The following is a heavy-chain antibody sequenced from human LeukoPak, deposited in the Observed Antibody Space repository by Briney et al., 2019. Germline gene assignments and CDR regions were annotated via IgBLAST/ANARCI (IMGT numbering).Heavy chain of an antibody. J-gene: IGHJ4*02. D-gene: IGHD6-6*01. Sequence: GGSLRLSCAASGFTFSSYAMSWVRQAPGKGLEWISAISGSGSSTYYADSVKGRFTISRDNSKNTLYLQMNSLRAEDTAVYYCAKDGSYSSSSPFDYWGQGTLVTVSS. V-gene: IGHV3-23*01. CDR2: ISGSGSST. CDR3: AKDGSYSSSSPFDY. CDR1: GFTFSSYA.